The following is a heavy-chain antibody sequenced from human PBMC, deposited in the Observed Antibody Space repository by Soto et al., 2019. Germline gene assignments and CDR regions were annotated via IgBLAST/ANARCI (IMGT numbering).Heavy chain of an antibody. CDR2: VGGSGGSI. D-gene: IGHD2-8*01. V-gene: IGHV3-48*03. CDR3: VRDNGGMDV. Sequence: GGSLRLSCVASGITFVSYDMNWVRQAPGKGLEWVARVGGSGGSIYYADSVRGRFTISRDKAKNTFYLQMNSLRAADTAVYYCVRDNGGMDVYGKGTTVTVSS. J-gene: IGHJ6*04. CDR1: GITFVSYD.